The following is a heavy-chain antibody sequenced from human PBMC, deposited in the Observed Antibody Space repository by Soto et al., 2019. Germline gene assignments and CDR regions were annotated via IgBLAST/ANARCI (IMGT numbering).Heavy chain of an antibody. D-gene: IGHD2-21*02. Sequence: QVQLVQSGAEVKKPGASVKVSCKASGYTVTGYYMHWVRQAPGQGLEWMGWINPNSGGTNYAQKFQGRVTMTRYTSIRTAYMELSRLRSDATAVYYCARDTVVTPRPPRNWFDPWGQGTLVTVSS. CDR2: INPNSGGT. CDR1: GYTVTGYY. V-gene: IGHV1-2*02. J-gene: IGHJ5*02. CDR3: ARDTVVTPRPPRNWFDP.